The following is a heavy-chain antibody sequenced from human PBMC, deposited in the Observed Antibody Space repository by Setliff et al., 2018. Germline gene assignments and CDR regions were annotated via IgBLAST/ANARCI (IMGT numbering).Heavy chain of an antibody. CDR3: AIEVIDPVSSDAFDI. CDR1: GGSIRSGNDL. J-gene: IGHJ3*02. D-gene: IGHD4-4*01. V-gene: IGHV4-30-4*01. CDR2: ISAYTGRA. Sequence: KTSETLSLTCTVSGGSIRSGNDLWSWLRQSPGKGLEWIAYISAYTGRAYYNPSLQSRAALSADTSKSQFSLRLTSVTAADTAVHYCAIEVIDPVSSDAFDIWGQGRMVTVSS.